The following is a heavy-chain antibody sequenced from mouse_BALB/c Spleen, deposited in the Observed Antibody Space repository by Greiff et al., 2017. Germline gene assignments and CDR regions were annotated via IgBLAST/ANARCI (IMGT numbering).Heavy chain of an antibody. D-gene: IGHD4-1*01. CDR2: ISSGSSTI. V-gene: IGHV5-17*02. Sequence: EVMLVESGGGLVQPGGSRKLSCAASGFTFSSFGMHWVRQAPEKGLEWVAYISSGSSTIYYADTVKGRFTISRDNPKNTLFLQMTSLRSEDTAMYYCARSRMTGSFDYWGQGTTLTVSS. CDR3: ARSRMTGSFDY. CDR1: GFTFSSFG. J-gene: IGHJ2*01.